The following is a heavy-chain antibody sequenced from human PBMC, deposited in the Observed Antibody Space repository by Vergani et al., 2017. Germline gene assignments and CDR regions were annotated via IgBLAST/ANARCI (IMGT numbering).Heavy chain of an antibody. CDR2: IIPIFGTA. V-gene: IGHV1-69*01. CDR3: ARGEWFGELYNWFDP. D-gene: IGHD3-10*01. CDR1: GFTFSSYA. J-gene: IGHJ5*02. Sequence: VQLLESGGGLVQPGGSLRLSCAASGFTFSSYAMSWVRQAPGQGLEWMGGIIPIFGTANYAQKFQGRVTITADESTSTAYMELSSLRSEDTAVYYCARGEWFGELYNWFDPWGQGTLVTVSS.